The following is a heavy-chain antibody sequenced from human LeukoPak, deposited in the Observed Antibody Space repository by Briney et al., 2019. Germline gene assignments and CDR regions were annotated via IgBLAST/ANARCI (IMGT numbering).Heavy chain of an antibody. CDR1: GFTFSSYS. V-gene: IGHV3-48*01. CDR3: AREAYDSSGYYRESDY. Sequence: GGSLRLSCAASGFTFSSYSMNWARQAPGKGLEWVSYISSSSTIYYADSVKGRFTISRDNAKNSLYLQMNSLRAEDTAVYYCAREAYDSSGYYRESDYWGQGTLVTVSS. D-gene: IGHD3-22*01. CDR2: ISSSSTI. J-gene: IGHJ4*02.